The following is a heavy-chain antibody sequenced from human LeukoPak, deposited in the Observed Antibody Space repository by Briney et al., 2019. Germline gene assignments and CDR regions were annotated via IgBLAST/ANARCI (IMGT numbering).Heavy chain of an antibody. CDR2: ISGSGGST. J-gene: IGHJ4*02. D-gene: IGHD2-2*02. CDR3: AKTYLVVPAAIHFDY. V-gene: IGHV3-23*01. Sequence: PGGSLRLSCAASGFTFSSYAMSWVRQAPGKGPEWVSAISGSGGSTYYADSVKGRFTISRDNSKNTLYLQMNNLRAEDTAVYYCAKTYLVVPAAIHFDYWGQGTLVTVSS. CDR1: GFTFSSYA.